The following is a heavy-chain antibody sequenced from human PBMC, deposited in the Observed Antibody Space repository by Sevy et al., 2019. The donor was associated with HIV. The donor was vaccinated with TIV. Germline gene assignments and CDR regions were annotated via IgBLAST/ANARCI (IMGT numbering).Heavy chain of an antibody. CDR2: FDPQDGEI. V-gene: IGHV1-24*01. D-gene: IGHD2-15*01. Sequence: ASVKVSCKVSGYTLTKLSIHWVRQAPGKGLEWMGDFDPQDGEIIHAQRFQGRLTMTKETSTDTAYMELSSMTSEDTAVYYCATVGLRYLSGASSYLGDWFDPWGQGTLVTVSS. CDR1: GYTLTKLS. CDR3: ATVGLRYLSGASSYLGDWFDP. J-gene: IGHJ5*02.